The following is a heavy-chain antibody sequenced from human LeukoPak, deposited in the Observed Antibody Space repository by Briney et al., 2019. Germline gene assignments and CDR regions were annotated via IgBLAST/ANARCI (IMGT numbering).Heavy chain of an antibody. J-gene: IGHJ2*01. CDR3: ARDYGDYVHWYFDL. CDR1: GGSFSGYY. D-gene: IGHD4-17*01. V-gene: IGHV4-34*01. Sequence: SETLSLTCAVYGGSFSGYYWSWIRQPPGKGLEWIGEINHSGSTNYNPSLKSRVTLSVDTSKNQFSLKLSSVTAADTAVYYCARDYGDYVHWYFDLWGRGTLVTVSS. CDR2: INHSGST.